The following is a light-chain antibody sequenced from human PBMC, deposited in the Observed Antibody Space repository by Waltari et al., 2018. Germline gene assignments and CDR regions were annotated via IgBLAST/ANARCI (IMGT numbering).Light chain of an antibody. V-gene: IGLV3-19*01. CDR2: DKN. Sequence: SSELTQDPAVSVAMGQTVRITCQGDSLRSYYASWYQQRPVQAPRLVMYDKNNRPSGVPDRFSGSSSHNTASLTITGAQAEDEASYYCHSRDASGVGGSFGGGTKLTVL. J-gene: IGLJ2*01. CDR3: HSRDASGVGGS. CDR1: SLRSYY.